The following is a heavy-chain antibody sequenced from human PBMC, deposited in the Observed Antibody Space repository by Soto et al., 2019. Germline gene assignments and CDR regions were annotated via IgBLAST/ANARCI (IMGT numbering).Heavy chain of an antibody. CDR1: GDTFTDYY. D-gene: IGHD2-21*02. Sequence: QVQLVQSGAEVKKPGASVKVSCKASGDTFTDYYIHWVRQAPGQGLEWMGTVNPSGGHTTYAQHFLGRMTMTRDTSTSTLYMELTGRTSEDTAVYYCARGGHVVVVTAALDYWGQGTLVTVSS. J-gene: IGHJ4*02. CDR2: VNPSGGHT. CDR3: ARGGHVVVVTAALDY. V-gene: IGHV1-46*01.